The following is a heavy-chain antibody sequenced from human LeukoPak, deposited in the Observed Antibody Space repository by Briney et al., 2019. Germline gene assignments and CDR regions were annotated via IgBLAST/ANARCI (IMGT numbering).Heavy chain of an antibody. CDR1: GGSISSSSCY. J-gene: IGHJ4*02. Sequence: SETLSLTCTVSGGSISSSSCYWGWIRQPPGKGLEWIGSIYYSGSTYYNPSLKSRVTISVDTSKNQFSLKLSSVTAADTAVYYCGATSLKQWLQKANWGQGTLVTVSS. CDR3: GATSLKQWLQKAN. V-gene: IGHV4-39*01. D-gene: IGHD6-19*01. CDR2: IYYSGST.